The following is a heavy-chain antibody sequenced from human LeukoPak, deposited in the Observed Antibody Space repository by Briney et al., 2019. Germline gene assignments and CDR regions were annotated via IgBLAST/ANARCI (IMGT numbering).Heavy chain of an antibody. CDR3: ARQLYSSATV. J-gene: IGHJ6*02. D-gene: IGHD6-25*01. CDR1: GGSIRSSNYF. CDR2: IYYSGST. Sequence: TASETLSLTCTVSGGSIRSSNYFWGWIRQPPGKGLEWIGNIYYSGSTYYNPSLKSRVTISVDTSKNQFSLQLSSVTVADTAVYYCARQLYSSATVWGQGTTVTVSS. V-gene: IGHV4-39*01.